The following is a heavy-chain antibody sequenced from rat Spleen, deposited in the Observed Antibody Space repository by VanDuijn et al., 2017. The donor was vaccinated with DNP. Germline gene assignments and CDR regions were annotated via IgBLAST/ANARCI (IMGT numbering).Heavy chain of an antibody. CDR1: GFTFSAYY. CDR2: ISYDGSTT. Sequence: EVQLVESGGGLVQPGRSLKLSCAASGFTFSAYYMAWVRQAPAKGLEWVATISYDGSTTNYRDSVKGRITVSRDNAKSTLYLQMDSLRSEETATYYCARHGEVHLRYAMDAWGQGTSVTVSS. V-gene: IGHV5-7*01. J-gene: IGHJ4*01. D-gene: IGHD1-5*01. CDR3: ARHGEVHLRYAMDA.